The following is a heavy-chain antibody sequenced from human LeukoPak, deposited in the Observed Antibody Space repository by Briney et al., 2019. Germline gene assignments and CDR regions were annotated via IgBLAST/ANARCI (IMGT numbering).Heavy chain of an antibody. D-gene: IGHD4-17*01. J-gene: IGHJ3*01. V-gene: IGHV3-23*01. CDR1: AFSFSKFA. CDR2: ITANGGYT. CDR3: AKDPNGDYIGAFDF. Sequence: GSLRLSRAASAFSFSKFALIWVRQAPGKGLEWVSAITANGGYTLYADAVKGRFTVSRGNSKNTLYLQINSLRPEDTAMYYCAKDPNGDYIGAFDFWGQGTMVTVSS.